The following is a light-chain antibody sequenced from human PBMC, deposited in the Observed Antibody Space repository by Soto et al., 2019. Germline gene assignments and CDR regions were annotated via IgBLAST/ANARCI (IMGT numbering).Light chain of an antibody. CDR2: DAS. CDR1: QSVSSY. Sequence: EILMTQSPATLSVSPGERATLSCRASQSVSSYLAWYQQKPGQAPRLLIYDASKRATGIPARFSGSGFGTDYTLTISSLEPEDFAVYYCQQRNKWRTFGQGTKVDI. CDR3: QQRNKWRT. J-gene: IGKJ1*01. V-gene: IGKV3-11*01.